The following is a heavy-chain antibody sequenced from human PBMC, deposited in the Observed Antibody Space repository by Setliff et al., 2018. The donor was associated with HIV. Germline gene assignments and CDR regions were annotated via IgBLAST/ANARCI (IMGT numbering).Heavy chain of an antibody. CDR3: ARRNQGITAGLVAY. J-gene: IGHJ4*02. CDR2: IYTSGST. Sequence: PSETLSLTCTVSGGSISSGSYYWSWIRQPAGKGLEWIGRIYTSGSTNYNPSLKSRVTMSIDTSKNQISLNLNSVTAADTATYYCARRNQGITAGLVAYWGPGTLVTVSS. CDR1: GGSISSGSYY. D-gene: IGHD6-13*01. V-gene: IGHV4-61*02.